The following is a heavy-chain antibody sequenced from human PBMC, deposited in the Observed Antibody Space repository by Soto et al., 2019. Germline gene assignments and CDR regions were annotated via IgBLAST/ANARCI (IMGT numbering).Heavy chain of an antibody. CDR3: ATDYAGRGPFDP. V-gene: IGHV4-59*13. J-gene: IGHJ5*02. CDR1: GGSFGTNY. D-gene: IGHD2-2*01. Sequence: SDTLSLTCTISGGSFGTNYWSWIRQAPGKGLEWIGYTYHTGSTKYNPSLKSRATISVDTSKNQFSLTLNSAAAADTAVYYCATDYAGRGPFDPCGQGIRVTV. CDR2: TYHTGST.